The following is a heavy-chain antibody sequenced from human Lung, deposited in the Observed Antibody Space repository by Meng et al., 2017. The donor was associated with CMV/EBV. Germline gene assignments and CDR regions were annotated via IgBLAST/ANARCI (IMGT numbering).Heavy chain of an antibody. D-gene: IGHD3-3*01. Sequence: SAXVSXXASGYTFTSYYMHWVRQAPGQGLEWMGIINPSGGSTSYAQKFQGRVTMTRDTSTSTVYMELSSLRSEDTAVYYCATPARYDFWSGYRYWGQGTLVTVSS. CDR1: GYTFTSYY. CDR2: INPSGGST. CDR3: ATPARYDFWSGYRY. V-gene: IGHV1-46*01. J-gene: IGHJ4*02.